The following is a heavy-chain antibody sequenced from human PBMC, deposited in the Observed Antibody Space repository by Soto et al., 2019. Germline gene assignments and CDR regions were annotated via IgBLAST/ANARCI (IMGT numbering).Heavy chain of an antibody. V-gene: IGHV2-5*02. Sequence: QITLKESGPTLVKPTQTLTLTCTFSGFSLTSNAVGVGWFRQPPGKALEWLALIYWDDDNHYSPSLKSRLTFTKDTSKNQVVLIMTNMDPVDTATYYFAHGSGWLFDFWGQGTLVTVSS. CDR2: IYWDDDN. CDR1: GFSLTSNAVG. D-gene: IGHD6-19*01. CDR3: AHGSGWLFDF. J-gene: IGHJ4*02.